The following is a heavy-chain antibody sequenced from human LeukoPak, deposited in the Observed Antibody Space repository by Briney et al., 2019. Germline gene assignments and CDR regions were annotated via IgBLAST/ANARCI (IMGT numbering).Heavy chain of an antibody. CDR3: ARAQQWWLLDY. D-gene: IGHD5-12*01. J-gene: IGHJ4*02. V-gene: IGHV4-59*01. Sequence: SETLSLTCTVSGGSISSYYWSWILQPPGKGLEWIGYIYYSGSTNYNPSLKSRVTISVDTSKNQFSLKLSSVTAADTAVYYCARAQQWWLLDYWGQGTLVTVSS. CDR2: IYYSGST. CDR1: GGSISSYY.